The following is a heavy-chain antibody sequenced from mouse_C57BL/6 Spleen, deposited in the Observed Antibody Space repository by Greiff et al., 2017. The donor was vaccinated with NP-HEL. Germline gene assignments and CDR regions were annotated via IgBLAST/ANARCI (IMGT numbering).Heavy chain of an antibody. CDR1: GYTFTDYN. D-gene: IGHD1-1*01. CDR2: INPNNGGT. Sequence: EVQLQQSGPELVKPGASVKIPCKASGYTFTDYNMDWVKQSHGKSLEWIGDINPNNGGTIYNQKFKGKATLTVDTSSSTDYMELRRLTSEDTEVYYCAREQSSSYFDYWGQGTTLTVSS. CDR3: AREQSSSYFDY. V-gene: IGHV1-18*01. J-gene: IGHJ2*01.